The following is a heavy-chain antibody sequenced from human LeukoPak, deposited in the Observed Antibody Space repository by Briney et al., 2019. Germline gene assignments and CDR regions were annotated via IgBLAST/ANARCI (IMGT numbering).Heavy chain of an antibody. CDR3: ARMAGGYSYGYFDY. D-gene: IGHD5-18*01. V-gene: IGHV4-61*02. CDR2: IYTSGST. Sequence: SQTLSLTCTVSGGSISSGSYYWSWIRQPAGKGLEWIGRIYTSGSTNYNPSLKSRVTISVDTSKNQFSLKLSSVTAADTAVYYCARMAGGYSYGYFDYWGQGTLVTVSS. CDR1: GGSISSGSYY. J-gene: IGHJ4*02.